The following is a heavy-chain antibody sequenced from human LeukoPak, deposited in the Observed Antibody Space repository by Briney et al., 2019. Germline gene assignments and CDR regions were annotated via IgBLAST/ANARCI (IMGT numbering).Heavy chain of an antibody. J-gene: IGHJ4*02. CDR3: AREWDSGSYYLGYFDY. CDR2: IRNKANSYTT. CDR1: GFTFSDYG. V-gene: IGHV3-72*01. Sequence: PGRSLRLSCAASGFTFSDYGMHWVRQAPGKGLEWVGRIRNKANSYTTEYAASVKGRFTISRDDSKNSLYLQMNSLKCEDTAVYYCAREWDSGSYYLGYFDYWGQGTLVTVSS. D-gene: IGHD1-26*01.